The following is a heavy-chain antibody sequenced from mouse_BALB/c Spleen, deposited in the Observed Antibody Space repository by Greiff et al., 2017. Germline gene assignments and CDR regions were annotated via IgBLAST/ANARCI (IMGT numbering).Heavy chain of an antibody. CDR1: GFTFSSYT. CDR2: ISSGGSYT. J-gene: IGHJ2*01. Sequence: EVQGVESGGGLVKPGGSLKLSCAASGFTFSSYTMSWVRQTPEKRLEWVATISSGGSYTYYPDSVKGRFTISRDNAKNTLYLQMSSLKSEDTAMYYCTEENDGYYVNWGQGTTLTVSS. V-gene: IGHV5-6-4*01. CDR3: TEENDGYYVN. D-gene: IGHD2-3*01.